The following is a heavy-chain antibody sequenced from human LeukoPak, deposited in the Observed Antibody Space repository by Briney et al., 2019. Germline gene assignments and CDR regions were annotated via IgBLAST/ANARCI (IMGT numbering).Heavy chain of an antibody. CDR1: GYTFTGYY. CDR2: INPSGGST. V-gene: IGHV1-46*01. J-gene: IGHJ4*02. CDR3: ARGMITFGGVIRY. Sequence: GASVKVSCKASGYTFTGYYMHWVRQAPGQGLEWMGIINPSGGSTSYAQKFQGRVTMTRDMSTSTVYMELSRLRSDDTAVYYCARGMITFGGVIRYWGQGTLVTVSS. D-gene: IGHD3-16*01.